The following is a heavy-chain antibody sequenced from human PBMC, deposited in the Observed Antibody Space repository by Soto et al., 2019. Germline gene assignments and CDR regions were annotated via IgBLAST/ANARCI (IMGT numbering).Heavy chain of an antibody. CDR1: GYTFTNYG. V-gene: IGHV1-18*01. CDR3: ARMEEDIVVVVAATDYYYYMDV. D-gene: IGHD2-15*01. Sequence: ASVKVSCKASGYTFTNYGISWVRQAPGQGLEWMGWISTSRGNTNYAQNLQDRVTMTTDTSTSTAYMELRSLRSDDTAVYYCARMEEDIVVVVAATDYYYYMDVWGKGTTVTVSS. CDR2: ISTSRGNT. J-gene: IGHJ6*03.